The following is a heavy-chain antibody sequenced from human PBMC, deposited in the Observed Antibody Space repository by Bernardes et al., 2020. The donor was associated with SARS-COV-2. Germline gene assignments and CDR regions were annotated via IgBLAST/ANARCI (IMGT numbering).Heavy chain of an antibody. CDR1: GFTVSSNY. CDR2: IYSGGST. Sequence: GGSLRLSCAASGFTVSSNYMSWVRQAPGKGLEWVSVIYSGGSTYYADSVKGRFTISRDNSKNTLYLQMNSLRAEDTAVYYCARDAGYNCNLRYYYGMDVWGQGTTVTVSS. V-gene: IGHV3-53*01. J-gene: IGHJ6*02. D-gene: IGHD1-20*01. CDR3: ARDAGYNCNLRYYYGMDV.